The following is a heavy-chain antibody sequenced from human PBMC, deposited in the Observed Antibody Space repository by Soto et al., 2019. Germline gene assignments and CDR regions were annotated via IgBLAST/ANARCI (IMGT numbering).Heavy chain of an antibody. J-gene: IGHJ5*02. D-gene: IGHD3-10*01. CDR2: IIPMYGPA. Sequence: QVPLVQSGAEVKKPGSSVTVSCKASGGTFSSYAIHWVRQAPGQGLEWMGGIIPMYGPAKYAQRFQGRVTITADESTTTVYMDLTRLTSQDTAVYYCARVTSMVRGVIDNWFDPWGHGTLVTVSS. V-gene: IGHV1-69*01. CDR3: ARVTSMVRGVIDNWFDP. CDR1: GGTFSSYA.